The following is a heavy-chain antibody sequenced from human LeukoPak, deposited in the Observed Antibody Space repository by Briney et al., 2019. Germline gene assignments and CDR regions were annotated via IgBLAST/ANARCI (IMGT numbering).Heavy chain of an antibody. Sequence: SETLSLTCAVYGGSFRGHYWNWIRQTPGKGLEWIGEINHSGSTNYNPSLKSRVTILVDTSKNQFSLKLSSLTAEDTAVYYCATSERVGATQQGFDYWGQGTLVTVSS. CDR1: GGSFRGHY. J-gene: IGHJ4*02. V-gene: IGHV4-34*01. D-gene: IGHD1-26*01. CDR2: INHSGST. CDR3: ATSERVGATQQGFDY.